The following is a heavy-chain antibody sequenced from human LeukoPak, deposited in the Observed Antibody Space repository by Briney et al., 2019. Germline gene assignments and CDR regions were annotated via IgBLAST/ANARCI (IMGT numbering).Heavy chain of an antibody. CDR3: ARGLKSEQQLGGINWFDP. CDR1: GGSFSGYY. J-gene: IGHJ5*02. V-gene: IGHV4-34*01. CDR2: INHSGST. D-gene: IGHD4-11*01. Sequence: SETLSLTCAVYGGSFSGYYWGWIRQPPGKGLEWIGEINHSGSTNYNPSLKSRVTISVDTSKNQFSLKLSSVAAADTAVYYCARGLKSEQQLGGINWFDPWGQGTLVTVSS.